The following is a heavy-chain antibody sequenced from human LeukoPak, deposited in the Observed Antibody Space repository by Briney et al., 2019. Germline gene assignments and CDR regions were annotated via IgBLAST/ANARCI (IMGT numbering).Heavy chain of an antibody. J-gene: IGHJ4*02. CDR3: ARDRYCSSTSCTQRGGYFDY. D-gene: IGHD2-2*01. Sequence: GGSLRLSCAASGFTFSSYWMSWVRQAPGKGLEWVANIKQEGSEKYYVDSVKGRFTISRDNAKNSLYLHMNSLRHEDTAVYYCARDRYCSSTSCTQRGGYFDYWGQGTLVTVSS. V-gene: IGHV3-7*01. CDR1: GFTFSSYW. CDR2: IKQEGSEK.